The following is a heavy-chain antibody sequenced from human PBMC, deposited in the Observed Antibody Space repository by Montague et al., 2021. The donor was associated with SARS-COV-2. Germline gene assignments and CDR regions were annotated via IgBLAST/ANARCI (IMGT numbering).Heavy chain of an antibody. CDR3: ARVISRQNNIVVVGLYYFDY. D-gene: IGHD2-15*01. V-gene: IGHV6-1*01. J-gene: IGHJ4*02. Sequence: CAISGDSVSRHSAAWNWNRQSLSTRLEWLGRPLHRSKWYNDYALSVKSRITINPDTSKNQFSLQLNSVTPEDTAVYYCARVISRQNNIVVVGLYYFDYWGQGTLVTVSS. CDR1: GDSVSRHSAA. CDR2: PLHRSKWYN.